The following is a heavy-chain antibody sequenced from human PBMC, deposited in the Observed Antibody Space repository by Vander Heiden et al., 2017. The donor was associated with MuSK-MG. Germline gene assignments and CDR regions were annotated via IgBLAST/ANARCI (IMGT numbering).Heavy chain of an antibody. CDR2: ISSSSSYI. D-gene: IGHD2-2*01. CDR3: ARVWGLTWDIVVVPGEDYYYGMDV. Sequence: EVQLVESGGGLVKPGGSLRLSCAASGFTFSSYSMNWVRQAPGKGLEWVSSISSSSSYIYYADSVKGRFTISRDNAKNSLYLQMNSLRAEDTAVYYCARVWGLTWDIVVVPGEDYYYGMDVWGQGTTVTVSS. CDR1: GFTFSSYS. J-gene: IGHJ6*02. V-gene: IGHV3-21*01.